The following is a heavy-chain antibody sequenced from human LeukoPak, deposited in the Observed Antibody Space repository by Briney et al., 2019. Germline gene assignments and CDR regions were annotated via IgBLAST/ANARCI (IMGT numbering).Heavy chain of an antibody. CDR1: GDSINSGSYY. Sequence: PSETLSLTCTVSGDSINSGSYYWTWIRQPAGQGLEWIGRINPSGSTDYNPSLKSRVTISVDTSKNQFSLKLTSVTAADTAVYYCARAQRWLPFTYWGQGTLVTVSS. V-gene: IGHV4-61*02. J-gene: IGHJ4*02. CDR3: ARAQRWLPFTY. CDR2: INPSGST. D-gene: IGHD6-19*01.